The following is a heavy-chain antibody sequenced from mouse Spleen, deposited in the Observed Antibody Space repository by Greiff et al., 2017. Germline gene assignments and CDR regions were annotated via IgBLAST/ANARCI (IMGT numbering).Heavy chain of an antibody. CDR1: GFTFSDYG. D-gene: IGHD2-2*01. J-gene: IGHJ4*01. Sequence: EVKVVESGGGLVKPGGSLKLSCAASGFTFSDYGMHWVRQAPEKGLEWVAYISSGSSTIYYADTVKGRFTISRDNAKNTLFLQMTSLRSEDTAMYYCARPYGYGYAMDYWGQGTSVTVSS. CDR2: ISSGSSTI. V-gene: IGHV5-17*01. CDR3: ARPYGYGYAMDY.